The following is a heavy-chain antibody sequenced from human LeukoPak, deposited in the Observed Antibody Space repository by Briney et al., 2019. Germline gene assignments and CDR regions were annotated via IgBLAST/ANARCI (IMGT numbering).Heavy chain of an antibody. CDR2: IYPGDSDT. Sequence: GESLKISCKGSGYSLTTYWIGWVRQMPGKGLEWMGIIYPGDSDTRYSPSFQGQVTISADKSISTAYLQWSSLKASDTAMYYCARGHVAAAEYYYYGMDVWGQGTTVTVSS. V-gene: IGHV5-51*01. D-gene: IGHD6-13*01. CDR3: ARGHVAAAEYYYYGMDV. J-gene: IGHJ6*02. CDR1: GYSLTTYW.